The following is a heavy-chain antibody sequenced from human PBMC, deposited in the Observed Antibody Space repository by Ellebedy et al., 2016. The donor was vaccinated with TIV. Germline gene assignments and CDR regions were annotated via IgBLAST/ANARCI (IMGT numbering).Heavy chain of an antibody. CDR1: GFTFSDYY. Sequence: GGSLRLSXPASGFTFSDYYMSWFRQAPGKGLEGVSYIIGSGVTLYYADSVKGRFTISRDNAKNSLYLQMNSLRAEDTAVYYCARDSSYCRSSDCRGDAFDIWGQGTVVTVSS. J-gene: IGHJ3*02. CDR2: IIGSGVTL. D-gene: IGHD2-2*01. V-gene: IGHV3-11*04. CDR3: ARDSSYCRSSDCRGDAFDI.